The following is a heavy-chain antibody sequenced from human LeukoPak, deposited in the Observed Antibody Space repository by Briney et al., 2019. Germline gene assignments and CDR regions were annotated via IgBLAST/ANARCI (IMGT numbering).Heavy chain of an antibody. Sequence: GESLRLSCAASGFTFSTYNMNWVRQAPGKGLEWLSSITSSSSYIYYADSVKGRFTISRDNAKNSLYLQMNSLRDEDTAVYYCARDPYSGSYGDYYYYYMDVWGKGTTVTVSS. CDR3: ARDPYSGSYGDYYYYYMDV. D-gene: IGHD1-26*01. CDR1: GFTFSTYN. J-gene: IGHJ6*03. V-gene: IGHV3-21*01. CDR2: ITSSSSYI.